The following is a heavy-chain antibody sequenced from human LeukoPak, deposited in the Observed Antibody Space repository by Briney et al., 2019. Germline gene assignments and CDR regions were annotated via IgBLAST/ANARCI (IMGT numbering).Heavy chain of an antibody. CDR3: AGARGGAYGFAFDS. Sequence: SETLSLTCTVSGGSITTYFWSWIRQPPGKGLECIGYIYCTGNTNYSPPLRNRVTISVDTSKNQFSLKLNSVTAADTALYFCAGARGGAYGFAFDSWGQGTLVTVSS. J-gene: IGHJ4*02. D-gene: IGHD3-10*01. V-gene: IGHV4-59*01. CDR1: GGSITTYF. CDR2: IYCTGNT.